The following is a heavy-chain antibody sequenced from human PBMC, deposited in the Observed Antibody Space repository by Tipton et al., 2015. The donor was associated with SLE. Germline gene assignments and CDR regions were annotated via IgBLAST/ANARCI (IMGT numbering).Heavy chain of an antibody. CDR3: ARELGNWGPPFDY. J-gene: IGHJ4*02. D-gene: IGHD7-27*01. CDR2: IFTTGST. Sequence: TLSLTCTVSGGSLSTGDLYWNWFRQPAGKGLEWLGRIFTTGSTNYNPSLKSRVTISLDTSKNQFSLNLISVTAADTAVYYCARELGNWGPPFDYWGQGTLVTVSS. CDR1: GGSLSTGDLY. V-gene: IGHV4-61*02.